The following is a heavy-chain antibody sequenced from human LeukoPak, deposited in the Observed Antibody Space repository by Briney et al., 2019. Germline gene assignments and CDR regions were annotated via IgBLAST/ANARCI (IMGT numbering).Heavy chain of an antibody. D-gene: IGHD3-3*01. V-gene: IGHV1-2*06. CDR2: INPNSGGT. J-gene: IGHJ4*01. Sequence: ASVKVSCKASGYTFTGYYMHWVRQAPGQGLEWMGRINPNSGGTNYAQKFQGRVTITRDTSISTAYMELSRLRSDDTAVYYCARVPYYDFWSGYYILDYWGQEPWSPSPQ. CDR3: ARVPYYDFWSGYYILDY. CDR1: GYTFTGYY.